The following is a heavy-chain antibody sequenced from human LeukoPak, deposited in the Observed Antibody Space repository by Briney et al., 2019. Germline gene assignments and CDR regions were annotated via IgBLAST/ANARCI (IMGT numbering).Heavy chain of an antibody. J-gene: IGHJ4*02. D-gene: IGHD3-22*01. Sequence: SETLSLTCAVYGGSFSGYYWSWIRQPPGKGLEWIGEINLSGSTNYDPSLKSRVTISVDTSKNQFSLKLSSVTAADTAVYYCASWYDSPQEWGQGTLVTVSS. CDR2: INLSGST. CDR3: ASWYDSPQE. V-gene: IGHV4-34*01. CDR1: GGSFSGYY.